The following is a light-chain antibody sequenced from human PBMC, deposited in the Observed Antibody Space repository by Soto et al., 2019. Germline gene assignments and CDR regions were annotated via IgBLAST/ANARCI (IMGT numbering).Light chain of an antibody. CDR1: QSVSSN. J-gene: IGKJ4*01. Sequence: EIVMTQSPATLSVSPGERATLSCRASQSVSSNLAWYQQKPGQAPRLLMYGASTRATGIPARFSGSGSGTEFTLTISSLQSEDLAVYYCQQYSNWPLTVGGGTKVEI. CDR3: QQYSNWPLT. CDR2: GAS. V-gene: IGKV3-15*01.